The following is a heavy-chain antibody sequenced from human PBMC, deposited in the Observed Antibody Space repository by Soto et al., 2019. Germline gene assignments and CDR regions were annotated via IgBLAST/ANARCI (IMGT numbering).Heavy chain of an antibody. CDR1: GGSFSGYY. D-gene: IGHD5-12*01. J-gene: IGHJ4*02. CDR2: INHSGIT. V-gene: IGHV4-34*01. Sequence: SATLSITCAVYGGSFSGYYWSWIRQPPGKGLEWIGEINHSGITNYNPSLKSRVTISVDTSKNQFSLKLSSVTAADTAVYYCARDGYNLRADFDYWGQGTLVTVSS. CDR3: ARDGYNLRADFDY.